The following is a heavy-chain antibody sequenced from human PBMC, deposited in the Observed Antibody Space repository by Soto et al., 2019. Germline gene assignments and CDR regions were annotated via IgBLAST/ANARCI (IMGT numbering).Heavy chain of an antibody. CDR2: FNPSGDAT. D-gene: IGHD3-10*01. Sequence: QVQLVQSGAEVKKPGTSVKVSCKASGYIFSNYYMHWVRQAPGQGLEWMGVFNPSGDATHYAQSFQGIVSVTRDTSTSTVYMELSTLTSEDKAVYYCARRGMSKIGFDTWGQGTMVTVSS. J-gene: IGHJ3*02. V-gene: IGHV1-46*01. CDR3: ARRGMSKIGFDT. CDR1: GYIFSNYY.